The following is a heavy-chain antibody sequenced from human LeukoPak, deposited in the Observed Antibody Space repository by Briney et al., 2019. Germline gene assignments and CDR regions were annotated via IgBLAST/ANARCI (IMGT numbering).Heavy chain of an antibody. D-gene: IGHD3-22*01. V-gene: IGHV3-21*01. Sequence: GRSLRLSCAASGFTFSSYSMNWVRQAPGKGLEWVSSISSSSSYIYYADSVKGRFTISRDNAKNSLYLQMNSLRAEDTAVYYCARGLDQYYYDSSGYKPTNYWGQGTLVTVSS. CDR3: ARGLDQYYYDSSGYKPTNY. J-gene: IGHJ4*02. CDR1: GFTFSSYS. CDR2: ISSSSSYI.